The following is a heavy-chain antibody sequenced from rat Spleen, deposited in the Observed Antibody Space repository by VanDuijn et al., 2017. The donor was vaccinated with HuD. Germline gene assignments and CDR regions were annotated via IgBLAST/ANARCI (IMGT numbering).Heavy chain of an antibody. J-gene: IGHJ2*01. D-gene: IGHD1-12*02. CDR1: DYSITSNY. CDR2: ISYSGST. Sequence: EVQLQESGPGLVKPSQSLSLTCSVTDYSITSNYWDWIRKFPGNKMEWMGYISYSGSTSYNPSLKSRISITRDTSKNQFFLQLNSVTTEDTATYYCARYYDGSWPNYFDYWGQGVMVTVSS. V-gene: IGHV3-1*01. CDR3: ARYYDGSWPNYFDY.